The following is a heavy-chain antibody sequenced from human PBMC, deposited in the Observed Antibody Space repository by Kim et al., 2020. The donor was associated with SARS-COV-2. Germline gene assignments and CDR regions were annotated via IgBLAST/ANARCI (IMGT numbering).Heavy chain of an antibody. CDR3: ARAVAGNFDY. J-gene: IGHJ4*02. Sequence: NTNYAPKLQGRVTMTTETSTSTAYMEVRGLRSDDTAVYYGARAVAGNFDYWGQGTLVTVSS. D-gene: IGHD6-19*01. CDR2: NT. V-gene: IGHV1-18*01.